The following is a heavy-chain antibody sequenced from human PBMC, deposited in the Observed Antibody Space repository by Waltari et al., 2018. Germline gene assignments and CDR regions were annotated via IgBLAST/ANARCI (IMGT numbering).Heavy chain of an antibody. V-gene: IGHV3-23*01. CDR1: EFTFSSYA. J-gene: IGHJ1*01. D-gene: IGHD2-15*01. Sequence: EVQLLESGGGLVQPGGSLRLSCAASEFTFSSYAMSWVRQAPGKGLEWVSAISGSGGSTYYADSVKGRFTISRDNSKNTLYLQMNSLRAEDTAVYYCAKDHLGPLGYCSGGSCDEYFQHWGQGTLVTVSS. CDR3: AKDHLGPLGYCSGGSCDEYFQH. CDR2: ISGSGGST.